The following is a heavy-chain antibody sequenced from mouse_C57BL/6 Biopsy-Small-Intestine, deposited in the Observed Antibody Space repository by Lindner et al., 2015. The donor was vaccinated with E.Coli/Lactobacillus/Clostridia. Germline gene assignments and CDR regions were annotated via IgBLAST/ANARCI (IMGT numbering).Heavy chain of an antibody. CDR2: ISSGSGTI. Sequence: VQLQESGGGLVKPGGSLKLSCAASGFPFSDFGMHWVRQAPEKGLKWVAYISSGSGTIYYADTVKGRFTISRDNAKNTLFLQMPSLRSEDTAMYYCARPYYYAMDYWGQGTSVTVSS. CDR1: GFPFSDFG. V-gene: IGHV5-17*01. CDR3: ARPYYYAMDY. J-gene: IGHJ4*01.